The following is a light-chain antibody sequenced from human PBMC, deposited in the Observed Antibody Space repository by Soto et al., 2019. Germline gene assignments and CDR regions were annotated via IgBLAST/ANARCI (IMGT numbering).Light chain of an antibody. CDR1: PRLRSS. V-gene: IGKV1D-8*01. J-gene: IGKJ5*01. CDR2: AAS. Sequence: VSWRIQSPSLLSASTGNRVTISCRSRPRLRSSFGWYQQKPGTAPEPLIYAASTLQSGVPSRFSGSGSGTDFTLTISCLQSEHFATYYCQQYYSFPITFGQGTRLEIK. CDR3: QQYYSFPIT.